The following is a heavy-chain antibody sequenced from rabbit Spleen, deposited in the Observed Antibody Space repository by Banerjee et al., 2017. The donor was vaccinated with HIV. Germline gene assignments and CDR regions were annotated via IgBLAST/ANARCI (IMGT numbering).Heavy chain of an antibody. V-gene: IGHV1S47*01. Sequence: QEQLVESGGGLVQPGGSLKLSCKASGFDFSGNGVSWVRQAPGKGLEWIGIIYAARGSTDYASGVNGLFSISSANAQSTVDLRLTSLAAADTASYFCAMAIVPWLGLTRWDLWAPGTLVTVS. CDR2: IYAARGST. D-gene: IGHD4-1*01. CDR1: GFDFSGNG. J-gene: IGHJ3*01. CDR3: AMAIVPWLGLTRWDL.